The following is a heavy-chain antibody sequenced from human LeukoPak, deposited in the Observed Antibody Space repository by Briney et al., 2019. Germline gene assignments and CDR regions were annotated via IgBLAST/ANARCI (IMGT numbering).Heavy chain of an antibody. CDR3: ARDLVVTRAFDI. J-gene: IGHJ3*02. V-gene: IGHV3-74*01. CDR1: GFTFSSYW. CDR2: INTDETST. D-gene: IGHD4-23*01. Sequence: GGSLRLSCAASGFTFSSYWMHWVSQAQGKGLVWGSRINTDETSTTYAGSVKGRFTISRDNAKNTLYLQMNSLRAEDTAVYYCARDLVVTRAFDIWGQGTMVTVSS.